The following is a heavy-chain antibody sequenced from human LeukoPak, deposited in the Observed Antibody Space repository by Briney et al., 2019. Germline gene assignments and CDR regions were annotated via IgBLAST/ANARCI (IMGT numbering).Heavy chain of an antibody. CDR3: ARYCYGSGSPRNWFDP. J-gene: IGHJ5*02. D-gene: IGHD3-10*01. CDR1: GGSISSSSYY. Sequence: SETLSLTCTVSGGSISSSSYYWGWIRQPPGKGLEWIGSIYYSGSTYYNPSLKSRVTISVDTSKNQFSLKLSSVTAADTAVYYCARYCYGSGSPRNWFDPWGQGTLVTVSS. CDR2: IYYSGST. V-gene: IGHV4-39*01.